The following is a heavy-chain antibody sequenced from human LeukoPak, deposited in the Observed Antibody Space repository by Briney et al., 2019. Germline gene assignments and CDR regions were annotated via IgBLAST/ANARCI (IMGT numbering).Heavy chain of an antibody. D-gene: IGHD3-9*01. CDR2: ISGSGGST. J-gene: IGHJ6*02. V-gene: IGHV3-23*01. CDR1: GFTFSSYA. Sequence: PGGSLRLSCAASGFTFSSYAMSWVRQAPGKGLEWVSAISGSGGSTYYADSVKGRFTISRDNSKNTLYLQMNSLRAEDTAVYYCAKDLLRYFVGRYGMDVWGQGTTVTVSS. CDR3: AKDLLRYFVGRYGMDV.